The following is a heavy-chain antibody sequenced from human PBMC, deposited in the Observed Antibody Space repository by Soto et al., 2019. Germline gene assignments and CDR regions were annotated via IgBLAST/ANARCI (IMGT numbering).Heavy chain of an antibody. V-gene: IGHV3-15*01. Sequence: GGSLRLSCAASGFTFSNAWMTWVRQAPGQGLVWVGRIKSKTDGGTADYAAPVRGRFTISRDDSKDTLYLQMSSLETEDTAVYYCTTDAYYDHCGYWFWGQRTPVTVSS. D-gene: IGHD3-22*01. CDR1: GFTFSNAW. CDR2: IKSKTDGGTA. J-gene: IGHJ4*02. CDR3: TTDAYYDHCGYWF.